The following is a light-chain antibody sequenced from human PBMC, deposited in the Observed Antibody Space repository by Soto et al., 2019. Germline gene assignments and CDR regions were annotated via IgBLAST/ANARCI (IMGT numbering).Light chain of an antibody. CDR3: QQRGYT. CDR2: DAS. V-gene: IGKV3-11*01. Sequence: EIVLTHSPATLSLSPGERATLSCSASQSVSSYLAWYQQNPGQAPRLLIYDASSRATGIPARLSGSGSGTDFTLTISSLEPEDFAVYYCQQRGYTFGQGTKLEIK. CDR1: QSVSSY. J-gene: IGKJ2*01.